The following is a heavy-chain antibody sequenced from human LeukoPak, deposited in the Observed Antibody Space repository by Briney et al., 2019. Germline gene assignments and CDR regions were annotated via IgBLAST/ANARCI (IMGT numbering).Heavy chain of an antibody. CDR1: GGSFSGYY. D-gene: IGHD6-13*01. CDR2: INHSGST. Sequence: SETLSLTCAVYGGSFSGYYWSWIRQPPGKGLDWIGEINHSGSTNYNPSLKSRVTISVDTSKNQFSLKLSSVTAADTAVYYCARGTGVAAAGLFDYWGQGTLVTVSS. J-gene: IGHJ4*02. CDR3: ARGTGVAAAGLFDY. V-gene: IGHV4-34*01.